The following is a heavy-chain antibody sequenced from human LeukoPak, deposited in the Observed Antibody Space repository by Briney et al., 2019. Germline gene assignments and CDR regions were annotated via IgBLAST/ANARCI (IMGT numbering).Heavy chain of an antibody. CDR1: GFTFSNSA. CDR2: ISGSGGST. D-gene: IGHD6-19*01. CDR3: ARRSGIAVAGAFDY. Sequence: GGSLRLSCAASGFTFSNSAMNWVRQAPGKGLEWVSAISGSGGSTYYADSVKGRFTVSRDNSKNTLYLQMNSLRAEDTAVYYCARRSGIAVAGAFDYWGQGTLVTVSS. V-gene: IGHV3-23*01. J-gene: IGHJ4*02.